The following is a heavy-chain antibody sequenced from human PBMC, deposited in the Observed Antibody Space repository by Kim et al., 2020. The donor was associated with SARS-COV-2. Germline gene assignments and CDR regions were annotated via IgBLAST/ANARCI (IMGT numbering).Heavy chain of an antibody. J-gene: IGHJ3*02. V-gene: IGHV1-69*13. Sequence: SVKVSCKASGGTFSSYAISWVRQAPGQGLEWMGGIIPIFGTANYAQKFQGRVTITADESTSTAYMELSSLRSEDTAVYYCARSRGTVEQLERAFDIWGQGTMVTVSS. CDR2: IIPIFGTA. D-gene: IGHD6-6*01. CDR3: ARSRGTVEQLERAFDI. CDR1: GGTFSSYA.